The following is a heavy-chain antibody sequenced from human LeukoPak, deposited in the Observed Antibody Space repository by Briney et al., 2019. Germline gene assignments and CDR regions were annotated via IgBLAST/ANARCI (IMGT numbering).Heavy chain of an antibody. D-gene: IGHD6-13*01. CDR3: ARSRAAKPRKYYGMDV. J-gene: IGHJ6*02. CDR1: GGTFSSYA. Sequence: ASVKVSCKASGGTFSSYAISWVRQAPGQGLEWMGRIIPILGIANYAQKFQGRVTMTRNTSTSTAYMELSSLRSEDTAVYYCARSRAAKPRKYYGMDVWGQGTTVTVSS. CDR2: IIPILGIA. V-gene: IGHV1-69*04.